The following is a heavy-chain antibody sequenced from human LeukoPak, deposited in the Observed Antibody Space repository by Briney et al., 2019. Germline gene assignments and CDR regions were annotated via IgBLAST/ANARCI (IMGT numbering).Heavy chain of an antibody. V-gene: IGHV3-23*01. Sequence: GGSLRLFCAASGFNFSNYAMTWVRQAPGKGLEWVSGISGSGGSTYYADSVKGRFTISRDNSKYTLYLQMNSLRAEDTAVYYCAKDRGGNYLFYLDYWGQGTLVTVSS. J-gene: IGHJ4*02. D-gene: IGHD1-26*01. CDR2: ISGSGGST. CDR3: AKDRGGNYLFYLDY. CDR1: GFNFSNYA.